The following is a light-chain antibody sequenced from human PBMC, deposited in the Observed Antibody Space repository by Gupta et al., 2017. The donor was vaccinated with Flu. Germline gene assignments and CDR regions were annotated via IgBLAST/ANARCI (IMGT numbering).Light chain of an antibody. J-gene: IGLJ3*02. V-gene: IGLV1-47*01. CDR2: RNN. CDR1: SSNIGSNY. Sequence: QSVLTQPPSASGTPGQRVTISCSGSSSNIGSNYVYWYQQLPGTAPKLLICRNNQRPSGGPERFSGSNSGASTAVAISALRAEEEADYYCEASDDSRSGHWVFGGGTKLTVL. CDR3: EASDDSRSGHWV.